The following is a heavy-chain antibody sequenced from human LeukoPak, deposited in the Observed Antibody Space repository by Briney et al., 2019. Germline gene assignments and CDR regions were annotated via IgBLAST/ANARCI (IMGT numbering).Heavy chain of an antibody. Sequence: PSETLSLTCTVSGGSISSNTYYWGWIRQPPGKGLEWIGSLYYSGSTYYNPSLKSRITMSVDTSKNQFSLKLSSVTAADTAVYYCARHGSGYFAHFDLWGQGTLVTVSS. CDR3: ARHGSGYFAHFDL. CDR1: GGSISSNTYY. CDR2: LYYSGST. V-gene: IGHV4-39*01. D-gene: IGHD3-22*01. J-gene: IGHJ4*02.